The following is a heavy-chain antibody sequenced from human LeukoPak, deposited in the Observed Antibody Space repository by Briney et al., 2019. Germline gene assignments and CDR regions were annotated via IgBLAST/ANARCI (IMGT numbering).Heavy chain of an antibody. Sequence: PGGSLRLSCAASGFTFRSYGMHWVRQAPGKGLEYVSAISSNGGRTYYANSVKGRFTISRDNSKNTLYLQMNSLRAEDTAVYYCAKALLRYFDWTFDYWGQGTLVTVSS. CDR2: ISSNGGRT. CDR1: GFTFRSYG. V-gene: IGHV3-64*01. CDR3: AKALLRYFDWTFDY. J-gene: IGHJ4*02. D-gene: IGHD3-9*01.